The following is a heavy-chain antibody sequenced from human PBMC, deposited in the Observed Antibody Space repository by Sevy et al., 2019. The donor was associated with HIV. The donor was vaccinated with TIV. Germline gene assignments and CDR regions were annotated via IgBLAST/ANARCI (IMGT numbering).Heavy chain of an antibody. D-gene: IGHD6-13*01. CDR2: IRYDGSDK. V-gene: IGHV3-30*02. Sequence: GGSLRLSCAASGFSLSNFGMHWVRQVPGKGLESVTFIRYDGSDKYYAASVKGRFTISRDDSKNTLYLQMDSLSAEDTAIYYCAKDLAGPGRRYFDYWGQGSLVTVSS. CDR3: AKDLAGPGRRYFDY. J-gene: IGHJ4*02. CDR1: GFSLSNFG.